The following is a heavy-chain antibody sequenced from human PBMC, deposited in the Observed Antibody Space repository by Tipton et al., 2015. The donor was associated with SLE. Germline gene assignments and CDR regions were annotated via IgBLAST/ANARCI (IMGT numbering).Heavy chain of an antibody. CDR2: IYYSGST. J-gene: IGHJ1*01. D-gene: IGHD3-22*01. Sequence: TLSLTCAVYGGSFSGYYWGWIRQPPGKGLEWIGSIYYSGSTYYNPSLKSRVTISIDTSKNQFSLKLSSVTAADTAVYYCARGYWDSSGSPLQHWGQGTLVTVSS. V-gene: IGHV4-34*01. CDR3: ARGYWDSSGSPLQH. CDR1: GGSFSGYY.